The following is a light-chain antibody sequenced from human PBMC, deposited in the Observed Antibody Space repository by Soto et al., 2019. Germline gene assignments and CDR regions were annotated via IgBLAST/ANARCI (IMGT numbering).Light chain of an antibody. J-gene: IGKJ3*01. Sequence: EIVLTQSPGTLSLSPGERATLSCRASQSVSSNYLAWYQQKPGQAPRLLIYAASSRATDIPDRVSGIGSGTHFTLTISRLEPEDFAVYYCQQRSNWPPTFGPGTKVDIK. CDR1: QSVSSNY. CDR3: QQRSNWPPT. CDR2: AAS. V-gene: IGKV3D-20*02.